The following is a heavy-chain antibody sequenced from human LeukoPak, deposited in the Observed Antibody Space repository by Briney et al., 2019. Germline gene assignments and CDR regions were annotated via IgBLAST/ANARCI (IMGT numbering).Heavy chain of an antibody. Sequence: ASVKVSCKASGYTFSNYAISWVRQAPGQGLEWMGGIIPIFGTANYAQKFQGRVTITADESTSTAYMELSSLRSEDTAVYYCARGAGGYCSGGSCYSGEPPLDYWGQGTLVTVSS. CDR3: ARGAGGYCSGGSCYSGEPPLDY. J-gene: IGHJ4*02. CDR1: GYTFSNYA. CDR2: IIPIFGTA. D-gene: IGHD2-15*01. V-gene: IGHV1-69*13.